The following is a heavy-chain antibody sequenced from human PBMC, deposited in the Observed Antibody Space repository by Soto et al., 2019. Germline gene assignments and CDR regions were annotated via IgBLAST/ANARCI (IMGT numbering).Heavy chain of an antibody. Sequence: EVQLVESGGGLVQPGGSLRLSCAASGFTVSSNYMSWVRQAPGKGLEWVSVIYSGGSTYYADSVKGRFTIFRDDSKNTLFLQMNSMRYEDTADYYCATAKLLLPWLFDYWGQGTLVTVSS. D-gene: IGHD2-15*01. CDR2: IYSGGST. CDR3: ATAKLLLPWLFDY. CDR1: GFTVSSNY. J-gene: IGHJ4*02. V-gene: IGHV3-66*01.